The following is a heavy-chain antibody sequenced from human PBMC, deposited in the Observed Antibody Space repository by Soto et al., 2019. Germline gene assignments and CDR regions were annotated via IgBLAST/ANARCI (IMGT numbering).Heavy chain of an antibody. CDR1: GFTFSSYA. D-gene: IGHD6-6*01. CDR2: FSGSDGST. Sequence: GGSLRLSCAASGFTFSSYAMSWVRQAPGKGLEWVSSFSGSDGSTYYADSVKGRFTISRDNSKNTLYLQMTSLRADDTAVYYCAKDLVRSSSGGTVDYWGQGTRVTVSS. J-gene: IGHJ4*02. CDR3: AKDLVRSSSGGTVDY. V-gene: IGHV3-23*01.